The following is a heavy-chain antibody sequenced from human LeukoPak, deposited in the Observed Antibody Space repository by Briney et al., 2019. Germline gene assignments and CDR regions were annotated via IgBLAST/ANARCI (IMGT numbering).Heavy chain of an antibody. V-gene: IGHV1-46*01. D-gene: IGHD3-22*01. CDR1: GYSFPTYY. J-gene: IGHJ5*02. CDR2: INPSGGST. CDR3: ARGPPGRVYDSTKRGLFDP. Sequence: GASVTVSCKSSGYSFPTYYIHWVRQAPGQGLEWMGIINPSGGSTNYAQKFQGRVAMTRDTSTSTVYMELSILRLEDTAVFYCARGPPGRVYDSTKRGLFDPWGQGTLVTVSS.